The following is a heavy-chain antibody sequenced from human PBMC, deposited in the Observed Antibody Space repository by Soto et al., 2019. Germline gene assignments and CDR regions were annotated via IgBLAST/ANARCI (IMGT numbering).Heavy chain of an antibody. Sequence: SETLSLTCTVSGGSISSGDYYWSWIRQPPGKGLEWIGYVYHTGRTSYNPSLKSRVSISMDTSKNQFSLNLDSVTAADTAVYFCARDFAYFDSWGQGTLVTVSS. CDR1: GGSISSGDYY. V-gene: IGHV4-61*08. CDR3: ARDFAYFDS. J-gene: IGHJ4*02. CDR2: VYHTGRT. D-gene: IGHD3-3*01.